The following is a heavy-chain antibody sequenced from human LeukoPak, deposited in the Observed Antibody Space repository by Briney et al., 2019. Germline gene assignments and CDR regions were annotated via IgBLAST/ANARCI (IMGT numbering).Heavy chain of an antibody. D-gene: IGHD2-2*01. CDR1: GGSISSEY. CDR2: IYYSGST. Sequence: SETLSLTCTVSGGSISSEYWSWIRQPPGKGLEWIGYIYYSGSTNYNPSLKSRVTMSVDTSKNHFSLNLSSVTSADTAVYYCARLGGPAAVDYWGQGTLVTVSS. V-gene: IGHV4-59*12. J-gene: IGHJ4*02. CDR3: ARLGGPAAVDY.